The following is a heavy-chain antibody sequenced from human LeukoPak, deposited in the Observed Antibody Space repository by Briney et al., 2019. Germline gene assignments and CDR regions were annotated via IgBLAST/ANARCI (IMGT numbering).Heavy chain of an antibody. CDR1: GGSFSGYY. J-gene: IGHJ6*02. V-gene: IGHV4-34*01. Sequence: PSETLSFTCAVYGGSFSGYYWSWIRQPPGKGLEWIGEINHSGSTNYNPSLKSRVTISVDTSKNQFSLKLSSVTAADTAVYYCARGYYYDSSGYPATPYYYYGMDVWGQGTTVTVSS. CDR3: ARGYYYDSSGYPATPYYYYGMDV. D-gene: IGHD3-22*01. CDR2: INHSGST.